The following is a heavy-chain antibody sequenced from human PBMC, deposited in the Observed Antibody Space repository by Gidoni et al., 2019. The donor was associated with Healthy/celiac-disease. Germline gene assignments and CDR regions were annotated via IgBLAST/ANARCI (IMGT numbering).Heavy chain of an antibody. CDR3: ARVITIFGVVITNYFDY. CDR1: GYTFTSSG. J-gene: IGHJ4*02. CDR2: ISAYNGNT. V-gene: IGHV1-18*04. D-gene: IGHD3-3*01. Sequence: QVQLVQSGAEVKKPGASVKVSCKASGYTFTSSGISWVRQAPGQGLEWMGWISAYNGNTNYAQKLQGRVTMTTDTSTSTAYMELRSLRSDDTAVYYCARVITIFGVVITNYFDYWGQGTLVTVSS.